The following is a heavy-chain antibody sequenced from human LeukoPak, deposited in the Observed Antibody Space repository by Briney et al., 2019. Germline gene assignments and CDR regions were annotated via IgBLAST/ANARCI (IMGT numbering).Heavy chain of an antibody. CDR2: VYSGGST. CDR3: ARAGYYDSSGFYAPDAFDI. Sequence: GGSLRLSCAASGFTVSSDYMSWVRQAPGKGLEWVSLVYSGGSTYYEDSVKGRFTISRDSSKNTLFLQMNSLRVGDTAVYYCARAGYYDSSGFYAPDAFDIWGQGTVVTVSS. CDR1: GFTVSSDY. J-gene: IGHJ3*02. V-gene: IGHV3-53*01. D-gene: IGHD3-22*01.